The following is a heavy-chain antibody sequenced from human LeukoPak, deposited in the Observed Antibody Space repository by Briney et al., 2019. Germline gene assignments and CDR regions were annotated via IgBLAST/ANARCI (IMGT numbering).Heavy chain of an antibody. Sequence: GGSLRLSCAASGFTFSNAWMSWVRQAPGKGLEWVGRIKSKTDGGTTDYAAPVKGRFTISRDDSKNTLSLQMNSLQTEDTAVYYCTTDSFYDILTDYYTLDYWGQGTLVTVSS. J-gene: IGHJ4*02. D-gene: IGHD3-9*01. CDR1: GFTFSNAW. V-gene: IGHV3-15*01. CDR2: IKSKTDGGTT. CDR3: TTDSFYDILTDYYTLDY.